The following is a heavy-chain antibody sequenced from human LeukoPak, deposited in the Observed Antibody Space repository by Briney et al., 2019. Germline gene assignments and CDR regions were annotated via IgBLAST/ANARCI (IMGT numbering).Heavy chain of an antibody. CDR2: ISGSGSTI. J-gene: IGHJ4*02. V-gene: IGHV3-48*01. Sequence: GGSLRLSCAASGFTFSSYSMNWVRQAPGKGLEWVSYISGSGSTIDYADSVKGRFTISRDNSKNTLYLQMNSLRAEDTAVYYCAKVRDYWGQGTLVTVSS. CDR1: GFTFSSYS. CDR3: AKVRDY.